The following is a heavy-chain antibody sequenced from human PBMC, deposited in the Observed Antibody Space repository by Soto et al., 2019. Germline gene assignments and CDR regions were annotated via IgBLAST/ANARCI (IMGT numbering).Heavy chain of an antibody. CDR1: GFTFSSYG. CDR3: ASAIYGDYSFAY. D-gene: IGHD4-17*01. J-gene: IGHJ4*02. V-gene: IGHV3-33*01. Sequence: QVQLVESGGGVVQPGRSLRLSCAASGFTFSSYGMHWVRQAPGKGLEWVAVIWYDGSNKYYADSVKGRFTISRDNSKNTLYLQMNSLRAEHTAVYYCASAIYGDYSFAYWGQGTLVTVSS. CDR2: IWYDGSNK.